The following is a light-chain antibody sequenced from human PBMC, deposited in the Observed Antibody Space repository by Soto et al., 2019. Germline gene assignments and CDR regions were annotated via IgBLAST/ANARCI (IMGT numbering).Light chain of an antibody. V-gene: IGKV1-13*02. Sequence: AIQLTQSPSSLSASVGDRVTITCRASQGISSALAWYQQKPGQAPKLLIYDASSLESGVPSRFSGSGSGTDFTLTISSLQPEDFATYYCQQFNRYPRTFGPGPKVDIK. J-gene: IGKJ3*01. CDR3: QQFNRYPRT. CDR2: DAS. CDR1: QGISSA.